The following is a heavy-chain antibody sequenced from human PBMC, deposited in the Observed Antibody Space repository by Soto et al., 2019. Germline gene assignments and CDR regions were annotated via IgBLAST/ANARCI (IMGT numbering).Heavy chain of an antibody. J-gene: IGHJ4*02. CDR3: ARGLYDYIWGSYRPFPDY. D-gene: IGHD3-16*02. CDR2: INHGGST. Sequence: QVQLQQWGAGLLKPSETLSLTCAVYGGSFSGYYWSWIRQPPGKGLEWIGEINHGGSTNYNPSLKSRVTISVDTSKNQFSLKLSSVTAADTAVYYCARGLYDYIWGSYRPFPDYWGQGTLVTVSS. CDR1: GGSFSGYY. V-gene: IGHV4-34*01.